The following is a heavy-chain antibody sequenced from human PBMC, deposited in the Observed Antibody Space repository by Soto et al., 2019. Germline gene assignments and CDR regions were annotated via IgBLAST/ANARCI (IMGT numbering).Heavy chain of an antibody. V-gene: IGHV2-5*02. D-gene: IGHD4-17*01. CDR2: IYWDDDK. CDR3: AHRTTTVTWWFDP. J-gene: IGHJ5*02. CDR1: GFSLTTSGVG. Sequence: QITLKESGPTLVKPTQTLTLTCTFSGFSLTTSGVGVGWIRQPPRKALEWLTLIYWDDDKRYTPSLKSRLTITNHTSTIPVVLTLTNMAPADTATYFCAHRTTTVTWWFDPWGPGTLVTVSS.